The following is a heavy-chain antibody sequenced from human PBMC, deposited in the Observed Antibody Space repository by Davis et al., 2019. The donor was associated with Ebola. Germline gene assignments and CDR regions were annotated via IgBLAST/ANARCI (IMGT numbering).Heavy chain of an antibody. CDR2: ISGNSGAT. V-gene: IGHV3-23*01. J-gene: IGHJ3*02. CDR3: AKDINEDIVLVPAAIVAAFDI. CDR1: GFTFSNFI. D-gene: IGHD2-2*02. Sequence: GESLKISCAAPGFTFSNFIMTWVRQAPGKGLEWVSSISGNSGATYYADSVKGRFTISRDNSKNTLYLQMNSLRAEDTAVYYCAKDINEDIVLVPAAIVAAFDIWGQGTMVTVSS.